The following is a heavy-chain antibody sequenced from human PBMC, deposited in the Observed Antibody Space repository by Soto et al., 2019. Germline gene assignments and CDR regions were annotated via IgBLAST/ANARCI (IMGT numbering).Heavy chain of an antibody. CDR3: SMDVPPSDS. CDR1: GYTFTNYH. D-gene: IGHD3-10*01. Sequence: QVQLVQSGAEVKKPGASVKVSCKASGYTFTNYHISWVRQAPGQGLECMGWISAYNGNTNYAQKLQGRVTMTTDTSPTTAYMELRSLRSDATAVYYCSMDVPPSDSWGQGTLVTVSS. J-gene: IGHJ4*02. CDR2: ISAYNGNT. V-gene: IGHV1-18*01.